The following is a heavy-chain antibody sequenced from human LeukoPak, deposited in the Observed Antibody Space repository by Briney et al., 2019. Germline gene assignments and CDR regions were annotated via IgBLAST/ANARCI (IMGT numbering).Heavy chain of an antibody. D-gene: IGHD4/OR15-4a*01. J-gene: IGHJ4*02. CDR3: ARATDYGDSYYFDH. CDR2: IYYRGST. Sequence: SETLSLTCTVSGGSISTGGYYWSWIRQHPGKGLEYIGYIYYRGSTYYSPSLKSRLTISLDTPNNQFSLKLRSVTAADTAVYYCARATDYGDSYYFDHWGQGTPVTVSS. CDR1: GGSISTGGYY. V-gene: IGHV4-31*03.